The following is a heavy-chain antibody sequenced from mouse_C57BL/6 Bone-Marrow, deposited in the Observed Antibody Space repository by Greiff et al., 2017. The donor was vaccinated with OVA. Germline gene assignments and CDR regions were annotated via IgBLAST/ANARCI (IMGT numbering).Heavy chain of an antibody. CDR1: GYSFTDYN. CDR3: AREELLRWYFDV. Sequence: EVQLQQPGAELVKPGASVKMSCKASGYSFTDYNMNWVKQSNGKSLEWIGVINPNYGTTNYNQKFKGKATLTVDQSSSTAYMQLNSLTSEDSAVYYCAREELLRWYFDVWGTGTTVTVSS. V-gene: IGHV1-39*01. D-gene: IGHD1-1*01. CDR2: INPNYGTT. J-gene: IGHJ1*03.